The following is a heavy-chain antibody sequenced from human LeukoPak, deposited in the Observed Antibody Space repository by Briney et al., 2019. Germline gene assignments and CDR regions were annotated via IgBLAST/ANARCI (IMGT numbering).Heavy chain of an antibody. CDR3: ARFLSGRLDAFDI. V-gene: IGHV4-39*01. Sequence: SETLSLTCTVSGGSISSYYWGWIRQPPGKGLEWIGSIYYSGSTYYNPSLKSRVTISVDTSKNQFSLKLSSVTAADTAVYYCARFLSGRLDAFDIWGQGTMVTVSS. D-gene: IGHD1-26*01. CDR1: GGSISSYY. CDR2: IYYSGST. J-gene: IGHJ3*02.